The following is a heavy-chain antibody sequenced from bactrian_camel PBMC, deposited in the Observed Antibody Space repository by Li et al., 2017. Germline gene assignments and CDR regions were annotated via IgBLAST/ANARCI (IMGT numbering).Heavy chain of an antibody. CDR2: IWTAGGDFT. J-gene: IGHJ4*01. D-gene: IGHD2*01. CDR1: GYTFRYNF. CDR3: AADCQDCRGNYCTLRPLPVNY. V-gene: IGHV3S53*01. Sequence: HVQLVESGGGSVQAGGSLRLSCAGYTFRYNFMARFRQAPGQKRGGVASIWTAGGDFTDYADSVRDRFTISQDNAKKTVYLHMNNLKPEDTGKYYCAADCQDCRGNYCTLRPLPVNYRGQGTQVTVS.